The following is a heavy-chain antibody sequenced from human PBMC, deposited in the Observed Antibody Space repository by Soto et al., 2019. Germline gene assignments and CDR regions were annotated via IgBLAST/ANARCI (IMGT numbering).Heavy chain of an antibody. Sequence: EVQLLESGGGLVQPGGSLRLSCAASGFTFSLYAMTWVRQAPGEGLEWVSVISGSGVNTYYADSVNGRLTVSRDNSKNTLSLQMSSLGAEATAVYYCANAVGGTNSSSAMDVWGRGTTVSVSS. CDR3: ANAVGGTNSSSAMDV. CDR2: ISGSGVNT. CDR1: GFTFSLYA. V-gene: IGHV3-23*01. D-gene: IGHD2-15*01. J-gene: IGHJ6*02.